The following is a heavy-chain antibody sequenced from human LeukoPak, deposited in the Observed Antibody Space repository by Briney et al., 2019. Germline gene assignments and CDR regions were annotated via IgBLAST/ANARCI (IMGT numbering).Heavy chain of an antibody. CDR1: DGSISTYT. Sequence: KPSGTLSLTCTVPDGSISTYTWTWIRQPAGKGLEWIGRIYSSGTTISNPSLKSRLTMSVDTSKNQFSLNLRSVTAADTAVYYCARNSPEWSHLRYFHYYYMDVWSKGTTVTVSS. J-gene: IGHJ6*03. D-gene: IGHD3-3*01. V-gene: IGHV4-4*07. CDR3: ARNSPEWSHLRYFHYYYMDV. CDR2: IYSSGTT.